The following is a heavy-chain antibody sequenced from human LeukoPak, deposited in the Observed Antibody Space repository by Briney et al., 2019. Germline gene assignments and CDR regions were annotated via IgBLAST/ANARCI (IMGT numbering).Heavy chain of an antibody. D-gene: IGHD2-15*01. J-gene: IGHJ6*02. V-gene: IGHV3-23*01. CDR2: ISGSGGST. CDR1: GFTFSSYA. Sequence: PGGSLRLSCAASGFTFSSYAMSWVRQAPGKGLEWVSAISGSGGSTYYADSVKGRFTISRDNSKNTLYLQMNSLRAEDTAVYYCAKAIDIVVVVAADYYYYGMDVWGQGTTVTVSS. CDR3: AKAIDIVVVVAADYYYYGMDV.